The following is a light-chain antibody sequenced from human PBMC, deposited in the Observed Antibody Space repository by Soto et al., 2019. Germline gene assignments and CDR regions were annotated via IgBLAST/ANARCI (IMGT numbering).Light chain of an antibody. J-gene: IGKJ4*02. CDR3: QQVNDYPLT. CDR2: AAS. Sequence: IQLTQSPSSLTSSVGDSVTITCRASQGISSYFVWYQQKPGEAPKLLMYAASTLPSGVPPRFSGSGSGTDFILTISSLEPEDFATFYCQQVNDYPLTFGGGTKVEIK. CDR1: QGISSY. V-gene: IGKV1-9*01.